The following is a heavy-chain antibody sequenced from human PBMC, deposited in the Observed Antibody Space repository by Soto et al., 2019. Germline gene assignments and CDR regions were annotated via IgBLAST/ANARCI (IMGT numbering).Heavy chain of an antibody. V-gene: IGHV4-59*03. D-gene: IGHD1-26*01. J-gene: IGHJ4*02. CDR1: GDAISNYY. CDR2: VHESGGT. Sequence: SENLSHTCSVSGDAISNYYWRWIRQTPGRGLEWIGCVHESGGTDYNPSLRGRVIISLHTSKSQFSLSLRSATAADTATYNCAFLTRALLPTSFAYSCQALSVTVS. CDR3: AFLTRALLPTSFAY.